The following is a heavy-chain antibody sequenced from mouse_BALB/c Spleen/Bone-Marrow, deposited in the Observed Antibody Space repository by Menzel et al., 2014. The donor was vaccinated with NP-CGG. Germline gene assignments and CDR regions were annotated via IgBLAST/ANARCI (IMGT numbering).Heavy chain of an antibody. CDR3: ARDIGRLLFDY. CDR1: GFTFTDYY. V-gene: IGHV7-3*02. J-gene: IGHJ2*01. CDR2: IRNKANGYTT. Sequence: EVKLMESGGGLVQPGGSLRLSCATSGFTFTDYYMSWVRQPPGKALEWLGFIRNKANGYTTEYSASVKGRFTISGDNSQSILYLQMNTLRAEDSATYYCARDIGRLLFDYWGQGTTLTVSS. D-gene: IGHD1-2*01.